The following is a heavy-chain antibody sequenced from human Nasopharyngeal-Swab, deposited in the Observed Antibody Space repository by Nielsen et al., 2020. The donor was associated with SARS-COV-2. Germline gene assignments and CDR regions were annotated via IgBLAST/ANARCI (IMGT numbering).Heavy chain of an antibody. CDR1: GFTFSSYS. J-gene: IGHJ4*02. D-gene: IGHD3-22*01. CDR2: ISSSSSTI. V-gene: IGHV3-48*04. Sequence: GESLKISCAASGFTFSSYSMNWVRQAPGKGLEWVSYISSSSSTIYYADSVKGRFTISRDNAKKSLYLQMNSLRAEDTAVYYCASSDYCDSSSYSHFDFWGRGTLVTVSS. CDR3: ASSDYCDSSSYSHFDF.